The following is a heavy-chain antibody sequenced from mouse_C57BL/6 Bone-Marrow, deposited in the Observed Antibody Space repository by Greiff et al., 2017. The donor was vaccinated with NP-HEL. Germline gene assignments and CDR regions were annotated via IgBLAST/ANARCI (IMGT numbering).Heavy chain of an antibody. V-gene: IGHV1-63*01. D-gene: IGHD1-1*01. CDR1: GYTFTNYW. CDR3: ARRDYYGPYYAMDY. J-gene: IGHJ4*01. CDR2: IYPGGGYT. Sequence: QVQLQQSGAELVRPGTSVKMSCKASGYTFTNYWIGWVKQRPGHGLEWIGDIYPGGGYTNYNEKFKGKATLTADKSSSTTYMQFSSLTSDDSAIYYFARRDYYGPYYAMDYWGQGTSVTVSS.